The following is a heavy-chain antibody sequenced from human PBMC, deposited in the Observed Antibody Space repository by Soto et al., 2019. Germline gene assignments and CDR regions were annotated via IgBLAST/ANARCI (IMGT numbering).Heavy chain of an antibody. J-gene: IGHJ6*02. Sequence: VSCKASGYTFSTYGMHWVRQAPGQSLEWMGWLNGGTGQTRYSQRFQDRVIITRDTSASTGYMELSSLRSEDTAVYYCARGKGMEENYFYYGLDIWGQGTTVTVSS. D-gene: IGHD1-1*01. CDR2: LNGGTGQT. CDR1: GYTFSTYG. V-gene: IGHV1-3*01. CDR3: ARGKGMEENYFYYGLDI.